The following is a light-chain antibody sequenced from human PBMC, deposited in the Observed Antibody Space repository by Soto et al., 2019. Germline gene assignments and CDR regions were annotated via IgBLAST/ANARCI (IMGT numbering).Light chain of an antibody. CDR3: QQYGSSQWT. J-gene: IGKJ1*01. Sequence: IVLTQSPGTLSLSPGERATLSCRASQSVSSTYLAWYQQKPGQAPRLLLYGASSRATGIPDRFSGSGSGTDFTLTISRLEPEDFAMYYCQQYGSSQWTFGQGTKVDIK. CDR1: QSVSSTY. CDR2: GAS. V-gene: IGKV3-20*01.